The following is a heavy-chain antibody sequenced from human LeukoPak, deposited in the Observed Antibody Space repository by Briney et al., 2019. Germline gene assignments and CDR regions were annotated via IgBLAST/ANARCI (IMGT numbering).Heavy chain of an antibody. J-gene: IGHJ4*02. CDR3: AKGYSYAYEY. V-gene: IGHV3-23*03. CDR1: EFTFSSYA. CDR2: IYSGGST. D-gene: IGHD5-18*01. Sequence: PGGSLRLSCAASEFTFSSYAMSWVRQAPGKGLEWVSLIYSGGSTYYADSVKGRFTISRDNSKNTLYLQMNSLRPEDTAVYYCAKGYSYAYEYWGQGTLVTVSS.